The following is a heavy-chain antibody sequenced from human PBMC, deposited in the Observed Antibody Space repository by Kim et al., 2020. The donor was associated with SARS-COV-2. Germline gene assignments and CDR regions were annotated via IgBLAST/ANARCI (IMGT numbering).Heavy chain of an antibody. J-gene: IGHJ5*02. CDR3: ARGGEYSSSSGWFDP. V-gene: IGHV1-2*02. CDR2: INPNSGDT. CDR1: GYTFTGYY. D-gene: IGHD6-6*01. Sequence: ASVKVSCKASGYTFTGYYMHWVRQAPGQGLEWMGWINPNSGDTNYAQKFQGRVTMTRDTSISTAYMELSRLRSDDTAVYYCARGGEYSSSSGWFDPWGQGTLVTVSS.